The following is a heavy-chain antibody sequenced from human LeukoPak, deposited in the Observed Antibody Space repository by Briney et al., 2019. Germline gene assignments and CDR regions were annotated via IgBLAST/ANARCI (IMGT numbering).Heavy chain of an antibody. CDR2: INPSGGST. D-gene: IGHD5-12*01. CDR3: ARDAGRYSGKYGMDV. CDR1: GYTFTSYY. V-gene: IGHV1-46*01. J-gene: IGHJ6*02. Sequence: ASVKVSCKASGYTFTSYYMHWVRQAPGQGLEWMGIINPSGGSTSYAQKFQGRVTMTRDTSTSTVYMELSSLRSEDTAVYYCARDAGRYSGKYGMDVWGQGTTVTVSS.